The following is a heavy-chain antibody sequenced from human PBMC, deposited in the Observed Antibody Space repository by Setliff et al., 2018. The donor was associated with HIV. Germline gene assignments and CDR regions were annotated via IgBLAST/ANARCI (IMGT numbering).Heavy chain of an antibody. J-gene: IGHJ5*02. CDR1: GFTFSDYT. CDR3: AREGAVATYNWFDP. CDR2: ISSSSSHI. Sequence: LRLSCAASGFTFSDYTMNWVRQAPGKGMEWVSFISSSSSHIYYGDSVKGRFTISRDNAKNSLYLQMNSLRAEDTAVYYCAREGAVATYNWFDPWGQGTLVTVSS. D-gene: IGHD5-12*01. V-gene: IGHV3-21*01.